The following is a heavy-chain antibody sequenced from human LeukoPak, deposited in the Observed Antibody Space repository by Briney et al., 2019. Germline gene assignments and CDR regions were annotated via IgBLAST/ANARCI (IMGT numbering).Heavy chain of an antibody. D-gene: IGHD6-6*01. J-gene: IGHJ4*02. CDR1: GGSINTSDYY. CDR2: IFYSGNT. V-gene: IGHV4-30-4*08. Sequence: PSQTLSLTCTVSGGSINTSDYYWSWIRQPPGKGLEWIGYIFYSGNTYYNPSLKSRVIISIDTSKNQFSLRLSSVTAADTAVYYCATTARHCSDYWGQGTLVTVSS. CDR3: ATTARHCSDY.